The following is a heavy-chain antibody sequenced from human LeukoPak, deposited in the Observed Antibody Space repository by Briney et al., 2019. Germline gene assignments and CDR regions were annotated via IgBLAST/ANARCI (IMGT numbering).Heavy chain of an antibody. CDR2: ISSSSSRSSNI. CDR1: GFTFSIYS. J-gene: IGHJ4*02. Sequence: PGGSLRLSCAASGFTFSIYSMTWVRQAPGKGLEWVSSISSSSSRSSNIYYADSVKGRFTISRANAKNSLHLQMNSLRAEDTAIYYCARDLANYDILPGSDGLWGQGTLVTVSS. D-gene: IGHD3-9*01. CDR3: ARDLANYDILPGSDGL. V-gene: IGHV3-21*01.